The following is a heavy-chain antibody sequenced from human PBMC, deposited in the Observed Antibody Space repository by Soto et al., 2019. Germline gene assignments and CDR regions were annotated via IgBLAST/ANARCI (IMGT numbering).Heavy chain of an antibody. D-gene: IGHD6-19*01. V-gene: IGHV1-46*04. CDR1: GYTLTSYH. CDR3: AKDQQWLLPGLNNWFDP. J-gene: IGHJ5*02. Sequence: ASVKVSCKASGYTLTSYHLHWVRQAPGQGFEWMGVINPSSGSTIYAQKLQGRLTMTRDTSTSTVYMELSSLRSEDTAVYYCAKDQQWLLPGLNNWFDPWGQGTLVTVSS. CDR2: INPSSGST.